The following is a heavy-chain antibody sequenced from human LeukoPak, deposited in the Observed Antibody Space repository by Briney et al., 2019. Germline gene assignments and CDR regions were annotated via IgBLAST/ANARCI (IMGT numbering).Heavy chain of an antibody. CDR2: MNPNSGNT. V-gene: IGHV1-8*01. J-gene: IGHJ4*02. CDR3: ARAPAGDIGGGSYSIDY. D-gene: IGHD1-26*01. CDR1: GYTFTSYN. Sequence: ASVKVSCKASGYTFTSYNINWVRQATGQGLEWMGWMNPNSGNTGYAQKFQGRLTMTRNTSISTAYMELSNLRSKDTAVYYCARAPAGDIGGGSYSIDYWGQGTLVTVSS.